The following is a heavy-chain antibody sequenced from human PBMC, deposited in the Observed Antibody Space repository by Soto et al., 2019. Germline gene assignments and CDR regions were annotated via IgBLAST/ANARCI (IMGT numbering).Heavy chain of an antibody. CDR1: GITFSDYS. CDR3: ATVLSAAFDI. J-gene: IGHJ3*02. V-gene: IGHV3-23*01. CDR2: ISGGTDIT. Sequence: PGGSLRRYCADSGITFSDYSINWVRQAPGKGLEWVSGISGGTDITYYADSVKGRFTISRDNSKNTVYLQMNSLRAEDTALYYCATVLSAAFDIWGQGTMVTVSS.